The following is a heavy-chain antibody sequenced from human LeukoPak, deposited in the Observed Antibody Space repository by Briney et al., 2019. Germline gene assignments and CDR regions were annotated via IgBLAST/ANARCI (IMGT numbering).Heavy chain of an antibody. CDR2: IHHSGST. CDR3: ARLPSNWNYKQAWFDP. CDR1: GGSLSSSSYY. J-gene: IGHJ5*02. D-gene: IGHD1-7*01. Sequence: SETLSLTCAVSGGSLSSSSYYWAWIRQPPGKGLEWIGEIHHSGSTNYNPSLKSRVTLLVDTSKNQFSLKLSSVTAADTAVYYCARLPSNWNYKQAWFDPWGQGTLVTVSS. V-gene: IGHV4-39*07.